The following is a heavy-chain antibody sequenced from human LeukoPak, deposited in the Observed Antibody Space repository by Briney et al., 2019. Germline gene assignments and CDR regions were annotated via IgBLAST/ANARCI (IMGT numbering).Heavy chain of an antibody. J-gene: IGHJ4*02. CDR1: GYTSITYG. CDR2: TYNTYT. V-gene: IGHV1-18*01. Sequence: ASVEVSCKTSGYTSITYGISWVRQAPGQGLEWMGWTYNTYTHYAQTLRDRLTMTTDTSTSTSYMELSSLRSEDTAVYYCAREDYYDSGSNDYWGQGTLVTVSS. D-gene: IGHD3-22*01. CDR3: AREDYYDSGSNDY.